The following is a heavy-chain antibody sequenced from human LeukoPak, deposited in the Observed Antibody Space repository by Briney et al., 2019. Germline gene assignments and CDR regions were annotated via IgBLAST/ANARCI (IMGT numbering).Heavy chain of an antibody. J-gene: IGHJ4*02. CDR2: IRYDGNNK. Sequence: PGGSLRLSCAASGFTFSSYGIHWVRQAPGKGLEWVAFIRYDGNNKYYADSVKGRFTISRDNSKNTLYLQMNSLRAEDTAVYYCAKDSNSIAPYYFDYWGQGTLVTVSS. CDR1: GFTFSSYG. V-gene: IGHV3-30*02. CDR3: AKDSNSIAPYYFDY. D-gene: IGHD6-13*01.